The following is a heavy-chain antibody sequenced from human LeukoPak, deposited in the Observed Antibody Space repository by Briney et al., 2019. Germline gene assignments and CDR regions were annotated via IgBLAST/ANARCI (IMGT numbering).Heavy chain of an antibody. V-gene: IGHV3-11*05. Sequence: GGSLRLSCAASGFTFSDYYMSWIPHAPGKGLEWVSYISSSSSYTNYADSVKGRFTISRDNAKNSLYLQMNTLRAEDTAVYCCARDLQGDYDILTGYSPSDYWGQGTLVTVSS. CDR2: ISSSSSYT. CDR3: ARDLQGDYDILTGYSPSDY. D-gene: IGHD3-9*01. CDR1: GFTFSDYY. J-gene: IGHJ4*02.